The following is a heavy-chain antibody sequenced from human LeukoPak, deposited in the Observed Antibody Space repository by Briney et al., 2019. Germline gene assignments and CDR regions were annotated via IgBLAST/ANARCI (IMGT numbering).Heavy chain of an antibody. J-gene: IGHJ4*02. Sequence: PGGSLRLSCAASGFTFSSYGMHWVRQAPGKGLEWVAFIRYDGSNKYYADSVKGRFTISRDNSKNTLYLQMNSLRAEDTAVYYCAKESQWLGGGENYFDYWGQGTLVTVSS. CDR2: IRYDGSNK. D-gene: IGHD6-19*01. CDR3: AKESQWLGGGENYFDY. CDR1: GFTFSSYG. V-gene: IGHV3-30*02.